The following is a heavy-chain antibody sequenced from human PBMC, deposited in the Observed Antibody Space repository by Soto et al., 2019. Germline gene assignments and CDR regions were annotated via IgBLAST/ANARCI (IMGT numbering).Heavy chain of an antibody. CDR2: ISGSGGST. CDR1: GITFSSYA. J-gene: IGHJ6*02. V-gene: IGHV3-23*01. D-gene: IGHD6-6*01. CDR3: AKDRKYSSSYYYYGMDV. Sequence: EVQLLESGGGLVQPGGSLRLSCAGSGITFSSYAMSWVRQAPRKGLEWVSAISGSGGSTYYAGPVKGRFTISRDNSKNTLYLHMNSLRAEDTAVYYCAKDRKYSSSYYYYGMDVWGQGTTVSVS.